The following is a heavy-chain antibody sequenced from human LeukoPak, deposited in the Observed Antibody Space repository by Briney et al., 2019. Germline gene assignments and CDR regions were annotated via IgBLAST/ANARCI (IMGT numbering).Heavy chain of an antibody. V-gene: IGHV4-34*01. CDR1: GGSFSGYY. CDR3: ARRYYYDSSGYHDAFDI. CDR2: INHSGST. Sequence: PSETLSLTCAVYGGSFSGYYWSWIRQPPGKGLEWIGGINHSGSTNYNPSLKSRVTISVDTSKNQFSLKLSSVTAADTAVYYCARRYYYDSSGYHDAFDIWGQGTMVTVSS. D-gene: IGHD3-22*01. J-gene: IGHJ3*02.